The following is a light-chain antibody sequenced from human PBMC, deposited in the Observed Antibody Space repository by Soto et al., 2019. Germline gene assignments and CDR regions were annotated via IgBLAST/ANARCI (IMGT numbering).Light chain of an antibody. CDR2: GAS. CDR1: QSVSSNY. J-gene: IGKJ1*01. Sequence: EIVLTQSPAILSVSPGERATLSCRASQSVSSNYLAWYQQRPGQPPNLLIFGASNRAPGIPDRFSGSGSGTDFTLTISRLEPEDFAVYYCQQYGSSIKTFGQGTKVDIK. CDR3: QQYGSSIKT. V-gene: IGKV3-20*01.